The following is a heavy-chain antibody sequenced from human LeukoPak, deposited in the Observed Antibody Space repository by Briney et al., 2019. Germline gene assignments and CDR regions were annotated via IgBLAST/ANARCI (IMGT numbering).Heavy chain of an antibody. CDR1: GGTFSSYA. V-gene: IGHV1-69*06. J-gene: IGHJ6*03. CDR3: ARSSYDDYYYYYMDV. D-gene: IGHD5-18*01. CDR2: IIPIFGTA. Sequence: SVKVSCKASGGTFSSYAISWVRQAPGQGLEWMGGIIPIFGTANYAQKFQGRVTITADKSTSTAYMELSSLRSGDTAVYYCARSSYDDYYYYYMDVWGKGTTVTVSS.